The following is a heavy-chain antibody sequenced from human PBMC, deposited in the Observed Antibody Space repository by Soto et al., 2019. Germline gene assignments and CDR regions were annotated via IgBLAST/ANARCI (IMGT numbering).Heavy chain of an antibody. CDR3: ARGHILKY. V-gene: IGHV4-34*01. Sequence: SETLSLTCAVYGGSFSGYYWSWIRQPPGEGLEWIGEINHSGSTNYNPSLKSRVTISVDTSKNQFSLKLSSVTAADTAVYYCARGHILKYWGQGTLVTVSS. D-gene: IGHD3-9*01. CDR1: GGSFSGYY. CDR2: INHSGST. J-gene: IGHJ4*02.